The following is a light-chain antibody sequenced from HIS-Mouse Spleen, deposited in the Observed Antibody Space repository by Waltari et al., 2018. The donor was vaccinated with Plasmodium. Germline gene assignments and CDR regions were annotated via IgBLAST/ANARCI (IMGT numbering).Light chain of an antibody. CDR1: QSVSSN. CDR3: QQYNNWSFT. Sequence: EIVMTQSPATLSVSPGERATLSCRASQSVSSNLAWYQQKPDQAPRLLIYGASTRATGIPASFSGRGSGTEFTLTISSLQSEDVAVYYCQQYNNWSFTFGPGTKVDIK. CDR2: GAS. J-gene: IGKJ3*01. V-gene: IGKV3-15*01.